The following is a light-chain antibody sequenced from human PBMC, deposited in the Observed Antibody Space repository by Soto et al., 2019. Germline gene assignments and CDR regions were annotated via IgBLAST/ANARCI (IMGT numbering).Light chain of an antibody. V-gene: IGKV3-11*01. CDR2: DTS. CDR3: HQRSNWPLT. CDR1: QTISSY. J-gene: IGKJ4*01. Sequence: EIVLTQSPATLSLSPGERATLSCRASQTISSYLAWYQHKPGQAPRLLIYDTSNRATGIPARFSGSGSGTDFTLTISSLEPDDFAVYYCHQRSNWPLTFGGGTKVEIK.